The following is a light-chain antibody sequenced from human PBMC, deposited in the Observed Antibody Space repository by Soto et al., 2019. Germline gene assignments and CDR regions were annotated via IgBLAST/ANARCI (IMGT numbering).Light chain of an antibody. CDR3: LQFYNFSWT. CDR1: QSLLHSNGATY. CDR2: AAS. J-gene: IGKJ1*01. V-gene: IGKV1-6*02. Sequence: MTQSPLSLPVTPGEPASMSCRSSQSLLHSNGATYLAWYQQKPGKAPRLLIFAASNLQSGVPSRFSGSGSGTDFTLTISRLQPEDFATYYCLQFYNFSWTFGQGTKVDIK.